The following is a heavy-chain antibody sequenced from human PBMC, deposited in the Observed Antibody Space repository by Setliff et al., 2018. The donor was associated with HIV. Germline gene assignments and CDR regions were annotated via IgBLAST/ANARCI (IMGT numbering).Heavy chain of an antibody. CDR2: ISAYNGNT. V-gene: IGHV1-18*01. CDR3: VKDSDYYVWGSYRSSMLPFDY. D-gene: IGHD3-16*02. CDR1: GYTFISYG. J-gene: IGHJ4*02. Sequence: ASVKVSCKASGYTFISYGITWVRQAPGQGLEWMGWISAYNGNTNYAQKLQGRVTMTTDTSTSTAYMELRSLRSDDRAVYYCVKDSDYYVWGSYRSSMLPFDYWGQGTLVTVSS.